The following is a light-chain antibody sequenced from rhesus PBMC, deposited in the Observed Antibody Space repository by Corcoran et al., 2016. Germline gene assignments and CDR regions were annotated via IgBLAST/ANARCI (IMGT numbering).Light chain of an antibody. CDR3: QQDYSWPLT. V-gene: IGKV3-42*01. J-gene: IGKJ4*01. Sequence: EIVMTQSPATLSLSLGERATLSCRASQRVSSSLAWYQQQPGQAPKLLIYGASGRATGLPDRFSGSGSGTEFTLTISRLEPEDVGVYYCQQDYSWPLTFGGGTKVKLK. CDR2: GAS. CDR1: QRVSSS.